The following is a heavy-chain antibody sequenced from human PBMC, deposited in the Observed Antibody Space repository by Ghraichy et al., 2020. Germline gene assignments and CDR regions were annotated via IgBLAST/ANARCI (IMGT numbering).Heavy chain of an antibody. D-gene: IGHD1-20*01. J-gene: IGHJ4*02. V-gene: IGHV4-39*01. CDR2: LYFDGAT. CDR1: GGSITNTYYY. Sequence: SETLSLTCSVSGGSITNTYYYWAWIRQPPGKGLEWIGSLYFDGATYYNSSLSSRVFISVDTSKNLFSLKLTSVTTKDTAVYFCAKGKRFNLNPEAFDSWGQGALVTVS. CDR3: AKGKRFNLNPEAFDS.